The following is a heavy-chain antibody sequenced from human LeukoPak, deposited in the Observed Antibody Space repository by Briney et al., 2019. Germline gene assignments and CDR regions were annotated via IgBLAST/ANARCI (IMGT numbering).Heavy chain of an antibody. V-gene: IGHV3-23*01. CDR2: ISGSGGST. CDR1: GFTFSSYA. Sequence: GGSLRLSCAASGFTFSSYAMSWVRQAPGKGLEWVSAISGSGGSTYYADSVKGRFTISRDNSKNTLYLQMNSLRAEDTAVYYCEKEGGHDDGDYGLYYYYYMDVWGKGTTVTISS. D-gene: IGHD4-17*01. CDR3: EKEGGHDDGDYGLYYYYYMDV. J-gene: IGHJ6*03.